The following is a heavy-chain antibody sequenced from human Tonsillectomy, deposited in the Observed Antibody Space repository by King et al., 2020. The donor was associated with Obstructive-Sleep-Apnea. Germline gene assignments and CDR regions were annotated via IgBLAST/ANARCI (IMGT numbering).Heavy chain of an antibody. J-gene: IGHJ4*02. D-gene: IGHD6-13*01. CDR2: ISWNSGSI. Sequence: VQLVESGGGLVQPGRSLRLSCAASGLTFDEHAMPWVRQAPGKGLECVSGISWNSGSIVYAVSVKGRFTIPRDNAQNSLYLEMDSLRAEDTALYYCAKDLSSYSSAWSPFDFWGQGTLVTVSS. CDR1: GLTFDEHA. CDR3: AKDLSSYSSAWSPFDF. V-gene: IGHV3-9*01.